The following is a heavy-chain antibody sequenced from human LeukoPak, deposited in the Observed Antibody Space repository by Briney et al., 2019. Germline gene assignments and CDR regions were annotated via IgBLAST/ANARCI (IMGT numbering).Heavy chain of an antibody. Sequence: ASVKVSCKASGGTFSNYAITWVRQATGQGLEWMGWMNPNSGNTGYAQKFQGRVTITRNTSISTAYMELSSLRSEDTAVYYCARGGSVATINYWGQGTLVTVSS. D-gene: IGHD5-12*01. J-gene: IGHJ4*02. CDR1: GGTFSNYA. CDR3: ARGGSVATINY. V-gene: IGHV1-8*03. CDR2: MNPNSGNT.